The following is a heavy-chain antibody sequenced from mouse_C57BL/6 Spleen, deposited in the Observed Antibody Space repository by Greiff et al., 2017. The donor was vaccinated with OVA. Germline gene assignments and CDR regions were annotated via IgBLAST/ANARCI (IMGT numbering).Heavy chain of an antibody. V-gene: IGHV3-6*01. D-gene: IGHD1-1*01. J-gene: IGHJ4*01. CDR1: GYSITSGYY. Sequence: EVQLVESGPGLVKPSQSLSLTCSVTGYSITSGYYWNWIRQFPGNKLEWMGYISYDGSNNYNPSLKNRISITRDTSKNQFFLKLNSVTTEDTATYDCAREMGYYGSSYAMDYWGQGTSVTVSS. CDR2: ISYDGSN. CDR3: AREMGYYGSSYAMDY.